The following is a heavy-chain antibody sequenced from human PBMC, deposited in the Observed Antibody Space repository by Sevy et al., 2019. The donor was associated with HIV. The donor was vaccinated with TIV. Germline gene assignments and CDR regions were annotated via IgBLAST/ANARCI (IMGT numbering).Heavy chain of an antibody. Sequence: GGSLRLSCSASGFRFSSYGMTWVRQTPGKGLEWVSSISGTGASTDYADFVEGRFASSTDNSRNTLFLQMNTLRAEDTAVYYCAKDGGVNWDQYYFDSWGQGTLVTVSS. D-gene: IGHD2-8*02. J-gene: IGHJ4*02. CDR2: ISGTGAST. V-gene: IGHV3-23*01. CDR1: GFRFSSYG. CDR3: AKDGGVNWDQYYFDS.